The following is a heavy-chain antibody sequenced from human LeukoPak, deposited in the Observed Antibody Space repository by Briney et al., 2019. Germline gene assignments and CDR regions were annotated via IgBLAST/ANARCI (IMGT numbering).Heavy chain of an antibody. V-gene: IGHV3-7*01. D-gene: IGHD2-21*02. CDR3: ARDDGGDFNDAFDI. Sequence: PGGSLRLSCAASGFTFSSYWMSWVRQAPGKGLEWVANIKQDGSEKYYVDSVKGRFTISRDNAKNSLYLQMNSLRAEDTAVYYCARDDGGDFNDAFDIWSQGTMVTVSS. CDR1: GFTFSSYW. CDR2: IKQDGSEK. J-gene: IGHJ3*02.